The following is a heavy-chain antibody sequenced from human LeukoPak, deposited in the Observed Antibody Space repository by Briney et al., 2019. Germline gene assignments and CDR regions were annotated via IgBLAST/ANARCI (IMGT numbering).Heavy chain of an antibody. CDR2: INHSGST. CDR1: GGSFSGYY. D-gene: IGHD3-22*01. Sequence: SETLSLTCAVYGGSFSGYYWSWIRQPPGKGLEWIGEINHSGSTNYNPSLKSRVTISVDTSKNQFSLKLSSVTAADTAVYYCARDQSKDYYDSSGYHDYWGQGTLVTVSS. CDR3: ARDQSKDYYDSSGYHDY. J-gene: IGHJ4*02. V-gene: IGHV4-34*01.